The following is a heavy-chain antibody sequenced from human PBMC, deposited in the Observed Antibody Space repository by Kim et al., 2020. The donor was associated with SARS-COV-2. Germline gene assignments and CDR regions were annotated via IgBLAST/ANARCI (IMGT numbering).Heavy chain of an antibody. J-gene: IGHJ5*02. Sequence: ASVKVSCKASGYTFTSYGISWVRQAPGQGLEWMGWISAYNGNTNYAQKLQGRVTMTTDTSTSTAYMELRSLRSDDTAVYYCARDRGGSVWENWFDPWGQGTLVTVSS. CDR3: ARDRGGSVWENWFDP. CDR2: ISAYNGNT. D-gene: IGHD6-19*01. V-gene: IGHV1-18*04. CDR1: GYTFTSYG.